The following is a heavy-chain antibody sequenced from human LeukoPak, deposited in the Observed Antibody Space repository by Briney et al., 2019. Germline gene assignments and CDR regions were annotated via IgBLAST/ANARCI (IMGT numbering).Heavy chain of an antibody. CDR2: IYSGGST. D-gene: IGHD3-22*01. CDR1: GFTVSSNY. J-gene: IGHJ4*02. CDR3: ARSYYYDSSGGFDH. V-gene: IGHV3-53*01. Sequence: GGSLRLSCAASGFTVSSNYMSWVRQAPGKGLEWVSVIYSGGSTYYADSVKGRFTISRDNSKNTLYLQMNSLRAEDTAVYYCARSYYYDSSGGFDHWGQGTLVTVSS.